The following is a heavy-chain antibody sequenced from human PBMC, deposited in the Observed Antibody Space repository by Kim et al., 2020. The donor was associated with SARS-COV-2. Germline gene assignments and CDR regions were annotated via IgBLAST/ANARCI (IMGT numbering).Heavy chain of an antibody. CDR3: ARDRARGYDILTGYYNGSRAYYYYYYGMDV. D-gene: IGHD3-9*01. CDR2: IYYSGST. Sequence: SETLSLTCTVSGGSISSYYWSWIRQPPGKGLEWIGYIYYSGSTNYNPSLKSRVTISVDTSKNQFSLKLSSVTAADTAVYYCARDRARGYDILTGYYNGSRAYYYYYYGMDVWGQGTTVTVSS. V-gene: IGHV4-59*01. J-gene: IGHJ6*02. CDR1: GGSISSYY.